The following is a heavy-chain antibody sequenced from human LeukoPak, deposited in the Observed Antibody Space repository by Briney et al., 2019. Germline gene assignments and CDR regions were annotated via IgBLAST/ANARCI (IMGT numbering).Heavy chain of an antibody. Sequence: GGSLRLSCAASGFTFSSYGIHWVRQAPGKGLEGVAVIRYDGSNKYYADSLKGRFTIPRDNSKNKLHRPVTSLRAEDTAVYYCAKDTTRGSYSSFPLYYFDYWGQGTLVTVSS. CDR1: GFTFSSYG. D-gene: IGHD3-16*02. CDR2: IRYDGSNK. J-gene: IGHJ4*02. V-gene: IGHV3-30*02. CDR3: AKDTTRGSYSSFPLYYFDY.